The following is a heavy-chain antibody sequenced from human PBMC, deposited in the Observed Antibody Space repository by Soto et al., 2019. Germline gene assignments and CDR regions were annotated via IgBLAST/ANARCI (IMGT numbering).Heavy chain of an antibody. CDR3: ARGRYGDY. CDR1: GYTFTIYG. CDR2: ISAHHGNT. D-gene: IGHD1-1*01. J-gene: IGHJ4*02. V-gene: IGHV1-18*01. Sequence: QVHLVQCGAEVKKPGASVKVSCKASGYTFTIYGITWVRQGPGQGLEWMGWISAHHGNTDYAQKLQGRVIVTRDTSTSTAYMAPRSLRSDDTAVYYCARGRYGDYWGQGALVTVSS.